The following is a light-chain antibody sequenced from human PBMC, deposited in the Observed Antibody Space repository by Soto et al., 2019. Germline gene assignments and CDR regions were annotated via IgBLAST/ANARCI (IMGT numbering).Light chain of an antibody. V-gene: IGKV3-11*02. CDR1: ESVSNY. J-gene: IGKJ4*01. Sequence: EIVLTQSPATLSLSPGERATLSCRASESVSNYLAGYQQKPGQAPRLLIYDASNRATGIPTRFSGSGSGRDFTLTSSSLEPEDFAVYFCEERSSSWLTFGGGTRVEIK. CDR3: EERSSSWLT. CDR2: DAS.